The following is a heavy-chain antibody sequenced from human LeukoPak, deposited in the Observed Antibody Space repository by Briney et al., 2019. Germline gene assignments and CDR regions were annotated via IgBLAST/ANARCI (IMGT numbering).Heavy chain of an antibody. D-gene: IGHD6-19*01. CDR1: GYTFTSYY. J-gene: IGHJ4*02. Sequence: GASVKVSCKASGYTFTSYYMHWVRQAPGQGFEWMGINNPSSGTTSYAQKFQGRVTMTRDTSTSTVYMELSSLTSEDTAVYYCARDRGLLYGSSGCLDSWGQGTLVTVSS. CDR3: ARDRGLLYGSSGCLDS. CDR2: NNPSSGTT. V-gene: IGHV1-46*01.